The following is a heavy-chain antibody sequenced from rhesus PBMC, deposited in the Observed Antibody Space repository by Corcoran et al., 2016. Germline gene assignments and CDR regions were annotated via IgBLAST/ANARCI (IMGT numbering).Heavy chain of an antibody. J-gene: IGHJ6*01. V-gene: IGHV3-54*02. Sequence: EVQLVESGGGLVQPGGSLRLSCAASGFTFSSYVMHWVRQAPGKGLEWVAFISDDGRKKYYAYAVKDQFTLSRYNSKNMLYLQRNNLELEDTAVYYCARAALQFLDWLAYGLDSWGQGVVVTVSS. CDR1: GFTFSSYV. CDR3: ARAALQFLDWLAYGLDS. D-gene: IGHD3-3*01. CDR2: ISDDGRKK.